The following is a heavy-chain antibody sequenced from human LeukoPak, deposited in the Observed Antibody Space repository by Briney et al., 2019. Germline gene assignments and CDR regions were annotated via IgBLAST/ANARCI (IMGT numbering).Heavy chain of an antibody. Sequence: GGSLRLSCAASGFTFSNYGMHWVRQAPGKGLEWVAVIWDDGSNEYYADSVKGRFTISRDNAKDSLHLQMNSLRAEDTAVYYCAKCSGGNCYHSDDHWGQGTLVTVSP. D-gene: IGHD2-15*01. CDR3: AKCSGGNCYHSDDH. CDR2: IWDDGSNE. V-gene: IGHV3-33*03. J-gene: IGHJ5*02. CDR1: GFTFSNYG.